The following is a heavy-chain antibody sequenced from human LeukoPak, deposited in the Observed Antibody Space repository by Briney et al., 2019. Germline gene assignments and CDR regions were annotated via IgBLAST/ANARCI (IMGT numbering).Heavy chain of an antibody. J-gene: IGHJ4*02. CDR1: GFTFSSYS. V-gene: IGHV3-23*01. CDR2: FGGSGGTI. CDR3: AKSDCGGDCHLLDY. D-gene: IGHD2-21*02. Sequence: PGGSLRLSCAASGFTFSSYSMNWVRQAPGKGLEWVSHFGGSGGTIHYADSVKGRFTISRDNSKNSLYLQMNSLRAEDTAVYYCAKSDCGGDCHLLDYWGQGTLVTVSS.